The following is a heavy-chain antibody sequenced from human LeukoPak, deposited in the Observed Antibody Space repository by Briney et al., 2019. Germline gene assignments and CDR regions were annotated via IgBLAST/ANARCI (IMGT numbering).Heavy chain of an antibody. V-gene: IGHV1-18*04. J-gene: IGHJ6*04. D-gene: IGHD2-15*01. CDR1: GYTFTSYG. Sequence: GASVKVSCKASGYTFTSYGISWMRQAPGQGLEWMGWISAYNGNTNYAQKLQGRVTMITDTSTSTAYMELRSLRSDDTAVYYCAREGYCSGGSCYSDGYYYYGMDVWGKGTTVTVSS. CDR2: ISAYNGNT. CDR3: AREGYCSGGSCYSDGYYYYGMDV.